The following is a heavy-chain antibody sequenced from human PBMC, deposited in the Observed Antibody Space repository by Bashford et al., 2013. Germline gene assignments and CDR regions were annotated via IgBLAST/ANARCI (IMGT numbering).Heavy chain of an antibody. CDR2: FDPEDGET. J-gene: IGHJ6*02. Sequence: ASVKVSCKVSGYTLTELSMHWVRQAPGKGLEWMGGFDPEDGETIYAQKFQGRVTMTEDTSTDTAYMELSSLRSEDTAVYYCATSSSTSLYYYYYGMDVWGQGTTVTVSS. CDR3: ATSSSTSLYYYYYGMDV. D-gene: IGHD2-2*01. CDR1: GYTLTELS. V-gene: IGHV1-24*01.